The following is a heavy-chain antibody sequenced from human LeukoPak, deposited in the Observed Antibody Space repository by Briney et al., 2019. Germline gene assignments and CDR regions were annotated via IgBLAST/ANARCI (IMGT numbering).Heavy chain of an antibody. Sequence: ASVTVSCKASGYTFTIYAMNWVRQAPGQGREWMGWINTNTGNPTYAQGFTGRFVFSLGTSVSTAYLQISSLKAEDTAVYYCARQSPPVVPAAMPWYDHWGQGTLVTVSS. D-gene: IGHD2-2*01. J-gene: IGHJ5*02. V-gene: IGHV7-4-1*02. CDR2: INTNTGNP. CDR1: GYTFTIYA. CDR3: ARQSPPVVPAAMPWYDH.